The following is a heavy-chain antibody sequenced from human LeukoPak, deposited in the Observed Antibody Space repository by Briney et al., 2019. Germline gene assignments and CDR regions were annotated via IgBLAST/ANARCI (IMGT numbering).Heavy chain of an antibody. CDR3: ARDGFFGRPGNARDI. V-gene: IGHV1-69*13. J-gene: IGHJ3*02. D-gene: IGHD3-3*01. Sequence: GASVKVSCKASGYTFTSYGISWVRQAPGQGLEWMGWIIPIFGTANYAQKFQGRVTITADESTSTAYMELSSLRSEDTAVYYCARDGFFGRPGNARDIWGQGTMVTVSS. CDR1: GYTFTSYG. CDR2: IIPIFGTA.